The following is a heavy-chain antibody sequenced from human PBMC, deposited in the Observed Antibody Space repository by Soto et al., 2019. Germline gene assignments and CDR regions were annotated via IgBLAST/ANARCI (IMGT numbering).Heavy chain of an antibody. CDR1: GASVAGGSYY. J-gene: IGHJ5*02. CDR3: ARDTYSGYDFGL. CDR2: IPSRGRP. V-gene: IGHV4-30-4*01. Sequence: QVQLRESGPGLVKPSQTLSLTCSVSGASVAGGSYYWSWVRQPPGKGLEWIGYIPSRGRPFYNPSLTRRGTISADTSKNQLSRQLTSVTAEETAVYYCARDTYSGYDFGLWGQGTLVTVSS. D-gene: IGHD5-12*01.